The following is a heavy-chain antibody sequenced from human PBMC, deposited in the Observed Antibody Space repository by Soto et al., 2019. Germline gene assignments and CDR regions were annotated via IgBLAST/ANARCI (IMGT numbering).Heavy chain of an antibody. CDR2: IYSGGYT. D-gene: IGHD3-22*01. CDR1: GFDVSNTD. V-gene: IGHV3-66*01. J-gene: IGHJ4*02. CDR3: AREAIIVIAAPKNYFDD. Sequence: GGSLRLSCAASGFDVSNTDMSWVRQAPGKGLEWVSVIYSGGYTNYADSVKGRFIVSRDSPKNTLYLQMDSLRAEDTAVYYCAREAIIVIAAPKNYFDDWAQGSVVTVSS.